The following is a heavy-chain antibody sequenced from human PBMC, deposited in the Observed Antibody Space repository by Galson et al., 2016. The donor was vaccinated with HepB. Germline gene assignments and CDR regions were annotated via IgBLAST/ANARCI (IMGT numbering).Heavy chain of an antibody. D-gene: IGHD2-15*01. CDR1: GFIFSDYY. Sequence: SLRLTRAASGFIFSDYYMTWIRHAPGKGLEWVAYISRSSTYTNYADSVKGRFTISRDNAKNSLYLQMNSLRAEDTALYYCAILMRAQEGDYFYYYMNVGGKGTTVTVSS. CDR3: AILMRAQEGDYFYYYMNV. CDR2: ISRSSTYT. J-gene: IGHJ6*03. V-gene: IGHV3-11*03.